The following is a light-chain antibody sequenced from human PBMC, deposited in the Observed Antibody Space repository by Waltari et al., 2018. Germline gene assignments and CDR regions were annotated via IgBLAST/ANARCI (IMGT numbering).Light chain of an antibody. CDR2: DAS. CDR3: QKYGTRPAT. V-gene: IGKV3-20*01. CDR1: QSVGRT. J-gene: IGKJ1*01. Sequence: EIVLTQSPASLSSSPGDRATLSCRARQSVGRTLAWYQQSPGQAPRLLIYDASSRATGIPDRFSGSGSGTDFSLTISRLEPEDFAVYYCQKYGTRPATFGQGTKVEVK.